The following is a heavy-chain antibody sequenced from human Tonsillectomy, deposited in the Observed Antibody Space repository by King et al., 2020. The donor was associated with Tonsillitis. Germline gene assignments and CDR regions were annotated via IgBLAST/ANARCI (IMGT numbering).Heavy chain of an antibody. D-gene: IGHD6-25*01. J-gene: IGHJ4*02. CDR3: ARERLYSSGWGIDY. Sequence: LVQSGGGVVQPGRSLRLSCAASGFTFRNYGMHWVRQAPGKGLDWVAVISYDGSRKNYADSVKGRFAISRDNSNSTVYLQVNSLRAEDTALYYCARERLYSSGWGIDYWGQGTPVTVPS. CDR2: ISYDGSRK. V-gene: IGHV3-33*05. CDR1: GFTFRNYG.